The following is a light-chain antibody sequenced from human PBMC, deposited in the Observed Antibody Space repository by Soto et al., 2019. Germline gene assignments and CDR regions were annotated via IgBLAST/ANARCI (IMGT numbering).Light chain of an antibody. CDR1: QGVGST. Sequence: ELVLTQSPATLSVSPGERATLSCRASQGVGSTLAWYQQDPGQAPRLLIYDASTRATGIPARFSGDGSGTEFTLTISCLQSDDFAVYYCQHYKTWPLTFGGGTRVEI. V-gene: IGKV3-15*01. CDR3: QHYKTWPLT. CDR2: DAS. J-gene: IGKJ4*01.